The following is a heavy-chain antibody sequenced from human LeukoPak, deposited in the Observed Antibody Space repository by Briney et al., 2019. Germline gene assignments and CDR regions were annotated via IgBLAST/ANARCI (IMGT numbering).Heavy chain of an antibody. V-gene: IGHV3-21*01. J-gene: IGHJ4*02. CDR1: GFTFSACS. CDR2: ISSDSAYI. CDR3: ARDGTGWSRDY. D-gene: IGHD2-2*01. Sequence: GGSLRLSCAASGFTFSACSMNWVRQAPGKGLEWVSVISSDSAYIYYADSVKGRFTVSRDSAKNSLSLHMSSLRAEDTGVYYCARDGTGWSRDYWGQGTLVTVSS.